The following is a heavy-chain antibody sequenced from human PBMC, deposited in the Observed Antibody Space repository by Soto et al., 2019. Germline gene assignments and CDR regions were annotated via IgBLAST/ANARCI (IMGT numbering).Heavy chain of an antibody. CDR3: ARIKYNWNDGNFDS. V-gene: IGHV1-18*01. CDR2: ISAYNRNK. CDR1: GYTFTNYG. J-gene: IGHJ4*02. D-gene: IGHD1-1*01. Sequence: SVKVSCKASGYTFTNYGISWVRQAPGQGLEWMGWISAYNRNKNYAQKLQGRVTMTTDTSTSTAYMELRSLRSDDTAVYYCARIKYNWNDGNFDSWGQGTLVTVSS.